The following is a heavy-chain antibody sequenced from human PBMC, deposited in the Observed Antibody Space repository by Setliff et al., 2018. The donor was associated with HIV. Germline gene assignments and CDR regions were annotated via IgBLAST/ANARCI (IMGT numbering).Heavy chain of an antibody. CDR3: ARGSRGDYGDYGAFIRYFDL. J-gene: IGHJ2*01. D-gene: IGHD4-17*01. Sequence: ASVKVSCKASGYTFTNYDISWVRQATGQGLEWMGWMNPNSGNTGYAQKFQGRVTITKNTSISTTYMELSSLRSEDTAVYYCARGSRGDYGDYGAFIRYFDLWGRGTLVTVSS. CDR1: GYTFTNYD. V-gene: IGHV1-8*03. CDR2: MNPNSGNT.